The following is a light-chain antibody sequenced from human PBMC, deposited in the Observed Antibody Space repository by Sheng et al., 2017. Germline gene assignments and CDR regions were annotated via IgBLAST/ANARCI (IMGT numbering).Light chain of an antibody. V-gene: IGKV1-33*01. J-gene: IGKJ4*01. CDR3: QHYENLPLT. Sequence: DIQMTQSPSSLSASAGDGVTITCQASQDISNYLNWYQXKPGKVPKLLIFDVSNLETGVPSRSVGVDXGHNLLSPISSLQPEDIATYYCQHYENLPLTFGGGTKVEIK. CDR1: QDISNY. CDR2: DVS.